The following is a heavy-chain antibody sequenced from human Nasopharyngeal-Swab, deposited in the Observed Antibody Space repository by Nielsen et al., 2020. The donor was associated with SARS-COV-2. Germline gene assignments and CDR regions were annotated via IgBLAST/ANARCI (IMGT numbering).Heavy chain of an antibody. D-gene: IGHD2-15*01. CDR3: ARDQADCSGGSCPYYYYGMDV. V-gene: IGHV3-7*01. CDR1: GFTFSSYW. Sequence: GGSLRLSCAASGFTFSSYWMSWVRKAPGKGLEWVANIKQDGSVKYYVDSVKGRFTISRDNAKNSLYLQMNSLRAEDTAVYYCARDQADCSGGSCPYYYYGMDVWGQGTTVNVSS. J-gene: IGHJ6*02. CDR2: IKQDGSVK.